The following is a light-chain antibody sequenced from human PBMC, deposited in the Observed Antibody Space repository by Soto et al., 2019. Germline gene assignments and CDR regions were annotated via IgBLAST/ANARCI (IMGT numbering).Light chain of an antibody. CDR3: XTWDSNTHV. CDR2: HEGSGRY. CDR1: SGHSSYI. Sequence: QLVLTQSSSASASLGSSVKLTCTLSSGHSSYIIAWHQQQPGKAPRYLMKHEGSGRYNKGSGVPDRFSGSSSGADRYLTXXXLXXXDXXDXYXXTWDSNTHVFGTGTKVTVL. V-gene: IGLV4-60*02. J-gene: IGLJ1*01.